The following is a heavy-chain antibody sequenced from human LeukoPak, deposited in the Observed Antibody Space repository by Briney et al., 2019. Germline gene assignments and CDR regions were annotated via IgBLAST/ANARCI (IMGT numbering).Heavy chain of an antibody. D-gene: IGHD6-19*01. CDR2: ISSGGTT. CDR1: GFTVSDNY. J-gene: IGHJ4*02. Sequence: GGSLRLFCAASGFTVSDNYMTWVRQAPGKGLEWVSLISSGGTTYSADSVKGRFTISRDNSKNTLYLQMNSLRGEDTAVYYCARVRSDNNGWYNIDYWGQGALITVSS. CDR3: ARVRSDNNGWYNIDY. V-gene: IGHV3-53*01.